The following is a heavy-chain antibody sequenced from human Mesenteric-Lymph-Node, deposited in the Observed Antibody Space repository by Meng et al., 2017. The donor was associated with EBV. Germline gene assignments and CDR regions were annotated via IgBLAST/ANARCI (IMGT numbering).Heavy chain of an antibody. CDR2: IYHSGTT. Sequence: QVPVQGSGPGLVKPSQTLSLTCAVSGGSISSGDYYWSWIRQPPGKGLERIGYIYHSGTTNYNPSLKSRLTISVDKSNNHFSLKLTSVTAADTAVYYCARARGYCSGGACSFWFDPWGQGTLVTVSS. CDR1: GGSISSGDYY. D-gene: IGHD2-15*01. CDR3: ARARGYCSGGACSFWFDP. J-gene: IGHJ5*02. V-gene: IGHV4-30-4*01.